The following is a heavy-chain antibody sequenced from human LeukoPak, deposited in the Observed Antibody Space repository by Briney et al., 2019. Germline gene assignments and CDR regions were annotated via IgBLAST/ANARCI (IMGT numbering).Heavy chain of an antibody. Sequence: GGSLRLSCVASGNYWMHWVRQAPGKGLVWVSHINSDGSWTSYADSVGGRFTISRDNSKNTLFLQMNSLRDEDTAVYYCAKDLYSNYGPADYWGQGNLVTVSS. V-gene: IGHV3-74*01. J-gene: IGHJ4*02. CDR1: GNYW. CDR3: AKDLYSNYGPADY. D-gene: IGHD4-11*01. CDR2: INSDGSWT.